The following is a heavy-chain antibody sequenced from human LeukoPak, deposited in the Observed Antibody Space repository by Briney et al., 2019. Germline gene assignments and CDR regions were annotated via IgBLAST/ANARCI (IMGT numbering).Heavy chain of an antibody. V-gene: IGHV4-31*03. CDR2: IYYSGST. J-gene: IGHJ4*02. CDR3: ARYCSGGSCRHFDY. D-gene: IGHD2-15*01. Sequence: PSQTLSLTCTVSGGSISSGGYYWSWIRQHPGKGLEWIGYIYYSGSTYYNPSLKSRVTISVDTSKNQFSLKLSSVTAADTAVYYCARYCSGGSCRHFDYWGQGTLVTVSS. CDR1: GGSISSGGYY.